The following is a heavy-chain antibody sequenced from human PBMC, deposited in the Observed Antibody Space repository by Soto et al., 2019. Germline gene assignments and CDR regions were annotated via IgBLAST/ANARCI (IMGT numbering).Heavy chain of an antibody. CDR1: GGTFSSYA. CDR2: IIPIFGTA. CDR3: ASGFLEWSAIHYGMDV. V-gene: IGHV1-69*12. J-gene: IGHJ6*02. Sequence: QVQLVQSGAEVKKPGSSVKVSCKASGGTFSSYAISWVRQAPGQGLEWMGGIIPIFGTANYAQKFQGRVTITADESTRTAYMELSSLRSEDTAVYYCASGFLEWSAIHYGMDVWGQGTTVTVSS. D-gene: IGHD3-3*01.